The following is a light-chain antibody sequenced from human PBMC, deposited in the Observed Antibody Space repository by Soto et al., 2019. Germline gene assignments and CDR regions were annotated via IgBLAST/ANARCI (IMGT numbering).Light chain of an antibody. J-gene: IGKJ1*01. CDR3: QQRSKWPPEVT. CDR1: QSVSISY. V-gene: IGKV3D-20*02. Sequence: EIVLTQSPDTLSLSPGERATLSCRASQSVSISYLAWYQQKPGQAPRLLIYGASSRATGISARFSGSGSGTDFTLTISSLEPEDFAVYYCQQRSKWPPEVTFGQGTKVDIK. CDR2: GAS.